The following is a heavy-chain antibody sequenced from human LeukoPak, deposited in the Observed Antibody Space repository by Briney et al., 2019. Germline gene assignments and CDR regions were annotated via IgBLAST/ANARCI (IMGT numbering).Heavy chain of an antibody. D-gene: IGHD3-22*01. V-gene: IGHV3-21*01. CDR3: ASRDYYDSSGYGY. CDR2: ISSSSSYI. J-gene: IGHJ4*02. Sequence: GGSLRLSCAASGFTFSSYSMNWVRQAPGEGLEWVSSISSSSSYIYYADSVKGRFTISRDNAKNSLYLQMNSLRAEDTAVYYCASRDYYDSSGYGYWGQGTLVTVSS. CDR1: GFTFSSYS.